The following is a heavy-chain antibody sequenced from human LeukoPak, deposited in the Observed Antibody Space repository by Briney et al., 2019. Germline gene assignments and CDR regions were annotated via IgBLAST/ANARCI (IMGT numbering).Heavy chain of an antibody. D-gene: IGHD6-19*01. CDR2: ISASGSNT. Sequence: GGSLRLSXAASGFTFSSLDMAWVRQAPGKGLEWVPGISASGSNTFYADSVKSRFTISRDNSKNTLYLQMSSLRVEDTAIYYCAKDSVRSGGWFYFDNWGQGTLVSVSS. CDR3: AKDSVRSGGWFYFDN. V-gene: IGHV3-23*01. J-gene: IGHJ4*02. CDR1: GFTFSSLD.